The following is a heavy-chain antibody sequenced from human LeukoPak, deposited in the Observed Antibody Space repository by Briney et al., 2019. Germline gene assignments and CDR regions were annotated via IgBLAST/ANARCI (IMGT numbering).Heavy chain of an antibody. J-gene: IGHJ4*02. V-gene: IGHV3-48*03. CDR1: GFTFSSYE. CDR2: ISSSGSTI. D-gene: IGHD3-10*01. CDR3: ARAQTYGSGVYYFDY. Sequence: PGGSLRLSCAASGFTFSSYEMNWVRQAPGKGLEWVSYISSSGSTIYYADSVKGRFTISRDNAKNSLYLQMNSLRAEDTAVYYCARAQTYGSGVYYFDYWGQGTLVTVSS.